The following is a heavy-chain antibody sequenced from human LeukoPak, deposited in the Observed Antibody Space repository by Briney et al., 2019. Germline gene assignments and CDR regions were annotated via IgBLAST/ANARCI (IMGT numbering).Heavy chain of an antibody. Sequence: SETLSLTCTVSGGSISSGGYYWSWIRQHPGKSLEWIGYIYYSGSTYYNPSLKSRVTISVDTSKNQFSLKLSSVTAADTAVYYCARGYYDSSGYPSTNNWFDPWGQGTLVTVSS. CDR3: ARGYYDSSGYPSTNNWFDP. CDR2: IYYSGST. V-gene: IGHV4-31*03. D-gene: IGHD3-22*01. CDR1: GGSISSGGYY. J-gene: IGHJ5*02.